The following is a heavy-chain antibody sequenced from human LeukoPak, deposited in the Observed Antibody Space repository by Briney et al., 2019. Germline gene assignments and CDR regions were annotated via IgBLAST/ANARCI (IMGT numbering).Heavy chain of an antibody. J-gene: IGHJ6*02. CDR2: INLNSCGT. D-gene: IGHD2-15*01. CDR3: ARSRGYCSGGSCYSYYYYGMDV. CDR1: GCTFTGYY. Sequence: GSSVNVSCKPSGCTFTGYYMQWVRQAPGQGLAWMGWINLNSCGTHYPQKFQGRVTMTRDTSISTAYMELSRLRSDDTAVYYCARSRGYCSGGSCYSYYYYGMDVWGQGTTVTVSS. V-gene: IGHV1-2*02.